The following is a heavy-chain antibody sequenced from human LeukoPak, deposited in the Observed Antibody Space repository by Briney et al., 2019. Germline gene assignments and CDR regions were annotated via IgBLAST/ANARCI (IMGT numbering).Heavy chain of an antibody. CDR2: IDPNSGGT. V-gene: IGHV1-2*02. D-gene: IGHD1-26*01. CDR1: GYTFTSYY. CDR3: AKVVGRKVSLDAFDI. J-gene: IGHJ3*02. Sequence: ASVKVSCKTSGYTFTSYYIHLLRQAPGQGLEWTASIDPNSGGTNYAHKFQGRVTMTRDTSISTAYMEVSSLRSDDTAVYYCAKVVGRKVSLDAFDIWGQGTMVTVSS.